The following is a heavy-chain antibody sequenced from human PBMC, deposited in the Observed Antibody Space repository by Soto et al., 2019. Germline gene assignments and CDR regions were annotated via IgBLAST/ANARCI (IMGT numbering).Heavy chain of an antibody. CDR1: GFTFSSYG. CDR3: ARESGCSSTSCYYYYYGMDV. CDR2: IWYDGSNK. Sequence: QVQLVESGGGVVQPGRSLRLSCAASGFTFSSYGMHWVRQAPGKGLEWVAVIWYDGSNKYYADSVKGRFTISRDNSKNTLYLQMNSRRAEDTAVYYCARESGCSSTSCYYYYYGMDVWGQGTTVTVSS. J-gene: IGHJ6*02. D-gene: IGHD2-2*01. V-gene: IGHV3-33*01.